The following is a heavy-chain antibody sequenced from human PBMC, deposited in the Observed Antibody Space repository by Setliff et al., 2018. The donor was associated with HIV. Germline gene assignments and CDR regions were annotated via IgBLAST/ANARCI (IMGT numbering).Heavy chain of an antibody. J-gene: IGHJ5*02. CDR2: IKQDGSEN. D-gene: IGHD5-12*01. Sequence: GGSLRLSCAASGSGFTFSSYSMNWVRQAPGKGLEWVANIKQDGSENYFVDSVKGRFTISRDNAKNTLYLQMNSLRAEDTAVYYCARVASGYDYGWLDPWGQGTLVTVS. CDR3: ARVASGYDYGWLDP. CDR1: GSGFTFSSYS. V-gene: IGHV3-7*01.